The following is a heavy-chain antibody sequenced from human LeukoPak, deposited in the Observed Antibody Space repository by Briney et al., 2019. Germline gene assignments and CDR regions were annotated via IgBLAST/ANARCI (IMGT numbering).Heavy chain of an antibody. CDR3: ARHAFAGPFDS. CDR2: IYYTGHT. Sequence: SETLSLTCTVSDDSINSFYWSLVRQPPGKRLEWIGFIYYTGHTIYNPSLKSRVTISLDTSKSQFSLRLSSVTAADTAVYYCARHAFAGPFDSWGQGTLVTVSS. V-gene: IGHV4-59*08. D-gene: IGHD3-16*01. J-gene: IGHJ4*02. CDR1: DDSINSFY.